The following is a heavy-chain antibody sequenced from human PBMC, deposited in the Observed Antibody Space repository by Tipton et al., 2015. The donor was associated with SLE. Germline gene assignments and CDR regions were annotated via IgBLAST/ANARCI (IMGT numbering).Heavy chain of an antibody. Sequence: TLSLTCAVFGGSFSGNYWIWIRQTPGKGLEWIGEINHRGGTNLNPSLESRVSVSKDTSKNQFSLKLTSVTAADTAVYYCARLQYIFGGMVVWGEGTTVTVSS. CDR3: ARLQYIFGGMVV. D-gene: IGHD3-3*01. CDR2: INHRGGT. J-gene: IGHJ6*04. CDR1: GGSFSGNY. V-gene: IGHV4-34*01.